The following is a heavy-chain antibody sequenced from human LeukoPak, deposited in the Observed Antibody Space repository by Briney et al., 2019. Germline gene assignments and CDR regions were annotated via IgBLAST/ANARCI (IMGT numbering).Heavy chain of an antibody. J-gene: IGHJ4*02. V-gene: IGHV4-34*01. CDR3: ARGADYGSGSLESGY. CDR2: INHSGST. Sequence: SETLSLTCAVYGGSFGGYYWSWIRQPPGKGLEWIGEINHSGSTNYNPSLKSRVTISVDTSKNQFSLKLSSVTAADTAVYYCARGADYGSGSLESGYWGQGTLVTVSS. D-gene: IGHD3-10*01. CDR1: GGSFGGYY.